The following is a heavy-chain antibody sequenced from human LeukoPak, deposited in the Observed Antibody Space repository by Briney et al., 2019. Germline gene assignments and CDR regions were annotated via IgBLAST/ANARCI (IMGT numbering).Heavy chain of an antibody. CDR2: IKQDGSEK. Sequence: QPGGSLRLSCAASGFTFSSYWMSWVRQAPGKGLEWVANIKQDGSEKYYVDSVKGRFTISRDNAKNSLYLRMNSLRAEDTAVYYCATPIVGATTLKVAFDIWGQGTMVTVSS. D-gene: IGHD1-26*01. V-gene: IGHV3-7*01. CDR3: ATPIVGATTLKVAFDI. J-gene: IGHJ3*02. CDR1: GFTFSSYW.